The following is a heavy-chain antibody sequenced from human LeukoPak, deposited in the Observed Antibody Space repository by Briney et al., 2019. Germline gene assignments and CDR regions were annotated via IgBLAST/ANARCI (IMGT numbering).Heavy chain of an antibody. J-gene: IGHJ5*02. Sequence: PSETLSLTCAVYGGSFSGYYWSWIRQPPGKGLEWIGEINHSGSTNYNPSLKSRVTISVDTSKNQFSLKLSSVTAADTAVYYCAREPGGPYGSGEEEDTWGQGTLVTVSS. CDR3: AREPGGPYGSGEEEDT. CDR1: GGSFSGYY. D-gene: IGHD3-10*01. CDR2: INHSGST. V-gene: IGHV4-34*01.